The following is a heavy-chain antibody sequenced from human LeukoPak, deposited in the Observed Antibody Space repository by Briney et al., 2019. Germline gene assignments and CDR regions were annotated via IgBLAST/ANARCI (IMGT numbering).Heavy chain of an antibody. CDR1: GFTFSSYD. D-gene: IGHD2-8*02. J-gene: IGHJ4*02. Sequence: PGGSLRLSCAASGFTFSSYDMSWVRQAPGKGLEWVSTISGSGGYTNYADSVKGRFSISRDNSKNTLYLQMNSLRAEDTAVYYCAKKPGTGGFYPFDSWGQGTLVTVSS. CDR2: ISGSGGYT. V-gene: IGHV3-23*01. CDR3: AKKPGTGGFYPFDS.